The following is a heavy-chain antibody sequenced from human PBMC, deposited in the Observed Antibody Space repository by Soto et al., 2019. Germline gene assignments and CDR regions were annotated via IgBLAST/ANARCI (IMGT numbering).Heavy chain of an antibody. CDR2: IIPIFGTA. CDR3: ARGNHRWLQLWYFDL. D-gene: IGHD5-12*01. V-gene: IGHV1-69*12. J-gene: IGHJ2*01. Sequence: QVQLVQSGAEVKKPGSSVTVSCKASGGTFSSYTISWVRQAPGQGLEWMGGIIPIFGTANYAQKFQGRVTIPADESASKAYMELGSLRSEDTAVYYCARGNHRWLQLWYFDLWGRGTLVTVSS. CDR1: GGTFSSYT.